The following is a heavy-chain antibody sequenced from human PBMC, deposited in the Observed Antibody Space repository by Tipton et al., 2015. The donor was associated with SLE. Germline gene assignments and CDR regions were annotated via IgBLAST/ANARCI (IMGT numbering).Heavy chain of an antibody. CDR3: ARGRLGDSQHHFDY. D-gene: IGHD1-26*01. J-gene: IGHJ4*02. V-gene: IGHV4-59*11. CDR2: ILYSGDT. Sequence: TLSLTRTVSGGSITSHYWSWIRQPPGKGLEWIGNILYSGDTNYNPSLKSRVTISLDTSRKQFSLSLNSVTAADTAVYFCARGRLGDSQHHFDYWGQGTLVTVSS. CDR1: GGSITSHY.